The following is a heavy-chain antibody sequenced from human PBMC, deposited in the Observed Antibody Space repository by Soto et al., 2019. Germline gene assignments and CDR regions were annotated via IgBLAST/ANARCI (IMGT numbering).Heavy chain of an antibody. D-gene: IGHD6-19*01. V-gene: IGHV4-4*02. CDR3: SRRIALSGTAGAPGD. J-gene: IGHJ4*02. CDR2: IYQTGTT. CDR1: RGSVSSNNW. Sequence: QVQLQESGPGLVKPSGTLSLTCGVSRGSVSSNNWWTWVRQPPGKGLEWIGEIYQTGTTNYNPSLQSRVTISLDKSTNQLSLKLNSVTAADTAVYYCSRRIALSGTAGAPGDWGQGTLVIVSS.